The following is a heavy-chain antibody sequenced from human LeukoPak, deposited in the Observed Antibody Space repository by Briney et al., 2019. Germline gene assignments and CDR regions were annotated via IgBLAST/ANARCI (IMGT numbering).Heavy chain of an antibody. CDR3: ATLPTRYGMDV. Sequence: SETLSLTCTVSGGSISSGGYYWSWIRQHPGKGLEWIGYIYYSGSTYYNPSLKSRVTISVDTSKNQFSLKLSSVTAADTAVYYCATLPTRYGMDVWGQGTTVTVSS. CDR2: IYYSGST. CDR1: GGSISSGGYY. J-gene: IGHJ6*02. V-gene: IGHV4-31*03.